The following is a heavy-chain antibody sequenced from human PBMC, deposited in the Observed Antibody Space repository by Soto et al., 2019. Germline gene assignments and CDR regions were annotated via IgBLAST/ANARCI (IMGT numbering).Heavy chain of an antibody. CDR2: IIPLFGTA. CDR3: ARGSHYYDSSGYYFISSFGAFDI. D-gene: IGHD3-22*01. J-gene: IGHJ3*02. V-gene: IGHV1-69*13. Sequence: SVKVSCKASGGTFNNLAISWVRQAPGQGLEWMGGIIPLFGTANYAQKFQGRVTITADESTSTAYMELSSLRSEDTAVYYCARGSHYYDSSGYYFISSFGAFDIWGQGTMVTVSS. CDR1: GGTFNNLA.